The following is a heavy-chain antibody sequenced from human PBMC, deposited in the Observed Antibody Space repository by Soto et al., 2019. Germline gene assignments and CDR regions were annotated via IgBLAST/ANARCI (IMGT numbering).Heavy chain of an antibody. CDR3: GRVGGSGRGPGVFEV. V-gene: IGHV4-59*01. D-gene: IGHD3-10*01. J-gene: IGHJ3*01. CDR2: IDYSGTT. CDR1: GGSIGTYY. Sequence: ASETLSLTCTVSGGSIGTYYWSWIRQPPGKGLELIGYIDYSGTTNYSPSLKSRVTISIDTSKSQFFLKLKSVTAADTAVYYCGRVGGSGRGPGVFEVWGKGKMVTV.